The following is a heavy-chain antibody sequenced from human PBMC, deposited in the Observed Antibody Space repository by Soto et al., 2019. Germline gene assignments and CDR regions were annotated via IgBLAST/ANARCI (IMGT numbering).Heavy chain of an antibody. Sequence: QVQLQQWGAGLLKPSETLSLTCAVYGGSFSGYYWSWIRQPPGKGLEWIGEINHSGSTNYNPSLKSRVTISVDTSKNQFALKLSSVTAADTAVYYCARRLYGSGGSCYYYYYGMDVWGQGTTVTVSS. CDR3: ARRLYGSGGSCYYYYYGMDV. V-gene: IGHV4-34*01. D-gene: IGHD2-15*01. CDR2: INHSGST. J-gene: IGHJ6*02. CDR1: GGSFSGYY.